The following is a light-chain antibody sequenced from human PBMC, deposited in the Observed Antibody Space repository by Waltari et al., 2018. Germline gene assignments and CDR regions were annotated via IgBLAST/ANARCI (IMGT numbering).Light chain of an antibody. Sequence: IQMTQSPSFLSASVGARFTITCRAMQGVRDERVVYQQKTGSAPKLLIYAVFSLNSGVPSRFGGSGSGTDFTLTISSLQAEDFATYYCLQGSSYPYTFGQGTKLEIK. V-gene: IGKV1-6*01. J-gene: IGKJ2*01. CDR3: LQGSSYPYT. CDR1: QGVRDE. CDR2: AVF.